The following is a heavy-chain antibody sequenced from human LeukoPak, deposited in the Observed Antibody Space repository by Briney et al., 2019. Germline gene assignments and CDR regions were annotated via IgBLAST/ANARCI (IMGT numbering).Heavy chain of an antibody. CDR2: ISDGGDTT. CDR3: AKDGFLATMVTD. Sequence: HTGGTLRLSCAASRFTFSTLTMNWVRQAPGKGLEWVSSISDGGDTTYYADSVKGRFTISRDNSYDTVYLLISSLRAEETATYYCAKDGFLATMVTDWGQGTLVTVSS. J-gene: IGHJ4*02. D-gene: IGHD4/OR15-4a*01. CDR1: RFTFSTLT. V-gene: IGHV3-23*01.